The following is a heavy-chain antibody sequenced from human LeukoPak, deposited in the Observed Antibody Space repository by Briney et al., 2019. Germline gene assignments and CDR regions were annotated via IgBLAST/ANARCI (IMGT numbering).Heavy chain of an antibody. Sequence: PSETLSLTCTVSGGPIISDSYYWSWIRQPAGKGLEWIGRTYTTGTTNYNPSLKSRVTISVDTSKNQFSLQLSSVTAADTAVYYCATWARVGLGSSGYWGQGTLVTVSS. V-gene: IGHV4-61*02. CDR3: ATWARVGLGSSGY. CDR1: GGPIISDSYY. CDR2: TYTTGTT. J-gene: IGHJ4*02. D-gene: IGHD1-26*01.